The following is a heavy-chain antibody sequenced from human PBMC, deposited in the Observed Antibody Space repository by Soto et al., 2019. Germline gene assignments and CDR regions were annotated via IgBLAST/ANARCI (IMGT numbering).Heavy chain of an antibody. CDR1: GGSFSGYY. D-gene: IGHD4-17*01. CDR2: INHSGST. J-gene: IGHJ4*02. Sequence: SETLSLTCAVYGGSFSGYYWSWIRQPPGKGLEWIGEINHSGSTNYNPSLKSRVTISVDTSKNQFSLKLSSVTAADTAVYYCARVSYGGNSSVDYWGQGTLVTV. CDR3: ARVSYGGNSSVDY. V-gene: IGHV4-34*01.